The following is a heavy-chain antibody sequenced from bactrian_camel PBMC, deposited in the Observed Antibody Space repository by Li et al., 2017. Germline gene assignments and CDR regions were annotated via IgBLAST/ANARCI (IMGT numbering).Heavy chain of an antibody. Sequence: QLVESGGALVQPGGSLSLSCVASGLMFSSNWMYWVRRAPGKEREGVAVIYSVDGSTLYADSVKGRFTISRDNAKNTVYLQMNSLRPEDTDMYYCAATLRWRDGTWTRSTHYDYWGQGTQVTVS. CDR2: IYSVDGST. D-gene: IGHD6*01. J-gene: IGHJ4*01. CDR3: AATLRWRDGTWTRSTHYDY. V-gene: IGHV3S1*01. CDR1: GLMFSSNW.